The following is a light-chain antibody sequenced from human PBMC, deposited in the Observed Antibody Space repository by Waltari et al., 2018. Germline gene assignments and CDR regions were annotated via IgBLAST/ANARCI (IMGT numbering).Light chain of an antibody. Sequence: QSALTQPASVSGSPVQSITISCTGTSSDVGSYNLVSWYQHRPGKAPKLIIYGVSKRPPGVCNRFSGYKSGNTASLTISGLRTEDEADYYCCSYAGGSAFVFGTGTKITVL. V-gene: IGLV2-23*02. J-gene: IGLJ1*01. CDR2: GVS. CDR1: SSDVGSYNL. CDR3: CSYAGGSAFV.